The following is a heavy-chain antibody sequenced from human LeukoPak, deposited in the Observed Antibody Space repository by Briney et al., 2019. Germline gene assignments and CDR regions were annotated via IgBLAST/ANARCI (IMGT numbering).Heavy chain of an antibody. CDR3: AGGLSDYYYTLGY. J-gene: IGHJ4*02. V-gene: IGHV3-74*01. CDR1: GFTLSNYW. CDR2: IKSDGSST. D-gene: IGHD2-21*01. Sequence: GGSLRLSCTASGFTLSNYWMHWAREAPGKGLVFVSSIKSDGSSTSYADSVKGRFTISRDNTKKTLYLQMNSLRAEDTAVYYCAGGLSDYYYTLGYWGQGALVTVSS.